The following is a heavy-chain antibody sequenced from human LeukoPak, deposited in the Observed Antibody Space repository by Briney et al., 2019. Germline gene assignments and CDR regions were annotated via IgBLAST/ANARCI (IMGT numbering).Heavy chain of an antibody. CDR2: ISYSGNT. J-gene: IGHJ4*02. V-gene: IGHV4-59*01. CDR1: GDSITNYY. Sequence: PSETLSLTCTVSGDSITNYYWSWIRQPPGEGLEWIGYISYSGNTNYNPSLKSRVTISVDMSKNQFSLRLTSVTAEDTAVYYCARGSNDFPDYWGQGTLVTVSS. D-gene: IGHD3-3*01. CDR3: ARGSNDFPDY.